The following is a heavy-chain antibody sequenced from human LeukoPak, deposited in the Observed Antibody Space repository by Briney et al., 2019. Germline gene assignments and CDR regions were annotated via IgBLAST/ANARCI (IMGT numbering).Heavy chain of an antibody. V-gene: IGHV3-30*04. CDR2: ISYDGSSK. Sequence: PGGSLRLSCAASGFTFNSYAIHWVRKAPGKGLEWVAVISYDGSSKYYADSVKGRFTISRDNSKNTLYLQLNSLRPEDTAVYYCARDQLAYSGYDTLFDYWGQGTLVTVSS. CDR3: ARDQLAYSGYDTLFDY. CDR1: GFTFNSYA. J-gene: IGHJ4*02. D-gene: IGHD5-12*01.